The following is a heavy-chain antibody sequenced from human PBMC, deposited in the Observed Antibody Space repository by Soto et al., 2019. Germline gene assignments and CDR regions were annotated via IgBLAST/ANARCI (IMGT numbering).Heavy chain of an antibody. D-gene: IGHD3-9*01. CDR1: GFTFSSYA. CDR3: ARKRYFDHPDSYSYMDV. V-gene: IGHV3-64*01. J-gene: IGHJ6*03. CDR2: ISSNGGST. Sequence: EVQLVESGGGLVQPGGSLRLSCAASGFTFSSYAMHWVRQAPGKGLEYVSAISSNGGSTYYANSVKGRFTISRDNSKNTLYLQMGSLRAEDMAVYYCARKRYFDHPDSYSYMDVWGKGTTVTVSS.